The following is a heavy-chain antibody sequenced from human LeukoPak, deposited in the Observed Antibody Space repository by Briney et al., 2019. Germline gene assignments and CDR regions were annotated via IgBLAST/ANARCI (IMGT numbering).Heavy chain of an antibody. J-gene: IGHJ4*02. CDR3: ARDLADSRLDY. V-gene: IGHV3-7*01. CDR2: INSGGSRK. CDR1: GLTFSSSL. D-gene: IGHD6-19*01. Sequence: GGSLRPSCAVSGLTFSSSLMDWVRQARGKGVEGVASINSGGSRKYFADSVRGRFTIPRHNAENSLYLQTNSLRVEDAAFYYCARDLADSRLDYWGQGMLVTVSS.